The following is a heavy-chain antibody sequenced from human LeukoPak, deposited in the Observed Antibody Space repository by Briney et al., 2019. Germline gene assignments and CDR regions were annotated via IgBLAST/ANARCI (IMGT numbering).Heavy chain of an antibody. CDR3: ARGGGGPQARLDYFDY. CDR2: INAGNGNT. J-gene: IGHJ4*02. V-gene: IGHV1-3*01. CDR1: GYTFTSYA. D-gene: IGHD3-10*01. Sequence: GASVKVSCKASGYTFTSYAMHWVRQAPGQRLEWMGWINAGNGNTKYSQKFQGRVTITRDTSASTAYMELSSLRSEDTAVYYCARGGGGPQARLDYFDYWGQGTLVTVSS.